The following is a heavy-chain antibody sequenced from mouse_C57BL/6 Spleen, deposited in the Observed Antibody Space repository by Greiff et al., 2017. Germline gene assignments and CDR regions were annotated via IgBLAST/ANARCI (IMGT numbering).Heavy chain of an antibody. J-gene: IGHJ2*01. CDR3: ARYYGSSYDY. Sequence: EVQRVESEGGLVQPGSSMKLSCTASGFTFSDYYMAWVRQVPEKGLEWVANINYDGSSTYYLDSLKSRFIISRDNAKNILYLQMSSLKSEDTATYYCARYYGSSYDYWGQGTTLTVSS. V-gene: IGHV5-16*01. D-gene: IGHD1-1*01. CDR1: GFTFSDYY. CDR2: INYDGSST.